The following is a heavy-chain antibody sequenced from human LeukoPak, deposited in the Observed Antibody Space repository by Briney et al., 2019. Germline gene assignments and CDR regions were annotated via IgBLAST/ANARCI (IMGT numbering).Heavy chain of an antibody. CDR2: IYISGST. CDR1: GGSISSYY. CDR3: ARDRGTWNDDGFDY. V-gene: IGHV4-4*07. D-gene: IGHD1-1*01. J-gene: IGHJ4*02. Sequence: SETLSLTCTVSGGSISSYYWSWIRHPAGKGLEWIGRIYISGSTNYNPSLKSRVTMSVDTYKNQFSLKLSSVTAADTAVYYCARDRGTWNDDGFDYWGQGTLVTVSS.